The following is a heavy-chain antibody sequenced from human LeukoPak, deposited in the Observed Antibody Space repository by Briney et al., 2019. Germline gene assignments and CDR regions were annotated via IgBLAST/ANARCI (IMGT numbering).Heavy chain of an antibody. D-gene: IGHD3-10*01. CDR2: FYTGGST. Sequence: SSETLSLTCTVSGGSISSYYWNWIRQSAGRGLEWIGRFYTGGSTNYNPSLKSRVTISVDTSKNQFSLKLTSVTAADTAVYYCARSALDTSGSYYNPQPFDYWGQGTLVTVSS. J-gene: IGHJ4*02. CDR3: ARSALDTSGSYYNPQPFDY. V-gene: IGHV4-4*07. CDR1: GGSISSYY.